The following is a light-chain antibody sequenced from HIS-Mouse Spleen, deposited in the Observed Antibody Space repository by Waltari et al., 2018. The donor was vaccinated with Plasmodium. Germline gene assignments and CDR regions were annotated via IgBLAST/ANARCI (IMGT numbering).Light chain of an antibody. Sequence: EIVMTQSPATLSVSPGERATLSCRASQRVSSNLAWYQQKPGQAPRLLIDGASTRATGTPARFSGSGSGTEFTLTISSLQSEDFAVYYCQQYNNWSFTFGPGTKVDIK. CDR3: QQYNNWSFT. CDR2: GAS. J-gene: IGKJ3*01. CDR1: QRVSSN. V-gene: IGKV3-15*01.